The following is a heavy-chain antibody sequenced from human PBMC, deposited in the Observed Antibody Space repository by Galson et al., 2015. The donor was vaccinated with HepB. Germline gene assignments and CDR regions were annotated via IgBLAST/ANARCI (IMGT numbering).Heavy chain of an antibody. Sequence: SLRLSCAASGFTFSSYWMHWVRQAPGKGLVWVSRINSDGSSTSYADSVKGRFTISRDNAKNTLYLQMNSLRAEDTAVYYCARDPKIYNSAWLFDYWGQGTLVTVSS. CDR1: GFTFSSYW. J-gene: IGHJ4*02. V-gene: IGHV3-74*01. CDR3: ARDPKIYNSAWLFDY. D-gene: IGHD6-19*01. CDR2: INSDGSST.